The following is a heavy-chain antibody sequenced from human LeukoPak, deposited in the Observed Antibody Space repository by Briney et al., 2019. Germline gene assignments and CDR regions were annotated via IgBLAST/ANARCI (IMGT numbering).Heavy chain of an antibody. J-gene: IGHJ5*02. CDR1: GFTFSSYA. CDR2: ISSNGGST. V-gene: IGHV3-64*01. Sequence: GGSLRLSCAASGFTFSSYAMHWVRQAPGKGLEYVSAISSNGGSTYYANSVKGRFTISRDNSKNTLYLQMGSLRAEDMAVYYCAKDQGQSPIPRWFDPWGQGTLVTVSS. CDR3: AKDQGQSPIPRWFDP.